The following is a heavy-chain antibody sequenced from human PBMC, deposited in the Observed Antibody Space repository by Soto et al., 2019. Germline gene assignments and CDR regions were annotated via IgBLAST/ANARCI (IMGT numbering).Heavy chain of an antibody. V-gene: IGHV1-46*01. D-gene: IGHD6-13*01. CDR2: INPSGGST. CDR1: GYSFIGYY. J-gene: IGHJ6*02. Sequence: ASVKVSCKASGYSFIGYYMHWVRQAPGQGLEWMGIINPSGGSTSYAQKFQGRVTMTRDTSTSTVYMELSSLRSEDTAVYYCARDHFSSSWLYAVTSRYYYGTDFWCQGTTGTVSS. CDR3: ARDHFSSSWLYAVTSRYYYGTDF.